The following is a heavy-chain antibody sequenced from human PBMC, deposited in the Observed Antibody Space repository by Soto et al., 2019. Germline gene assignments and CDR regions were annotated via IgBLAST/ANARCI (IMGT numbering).Heavy chain of an antibody. Sequence: QVQLVQSGAEVKKPGASVKVSCKAFGYTFTSYYMHWVRQAPGQGLEWMGIINPSGGSTSYAQKFQGRVTMTRDTSTSTVYMELSSLRSEDTAVYYCARDTVTGLDAFDIWGQGTMVTVSS. J-gene: IGHJ3*02. CDR3: ARDTVTGLDAFDI. D-gene: IGHD4-17*01. CDR2: INPSGGST. V-gene: IGHV1-46*03. CDR1: GYTFTSYY.